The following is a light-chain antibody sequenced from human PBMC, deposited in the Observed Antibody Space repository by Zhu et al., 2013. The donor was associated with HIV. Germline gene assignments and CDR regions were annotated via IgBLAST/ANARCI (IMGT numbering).Light chain of an antibody. CDR1: QSIGRS. CDR3: QQYNSYWT. V-gene: IGKV1-5*01. CDR2: DAS. Sequence: DIQLTQSPSTLSAYVGDRVTFTCRASQSIGRSLAWYQQKRGKAPKLLIYDASSLEIGVPSRFSGSGSGTEFTLSISSLQPDDFATYYCQQYNSYWTFGQGTKVEIK. J-gene: IGKJ1*01.